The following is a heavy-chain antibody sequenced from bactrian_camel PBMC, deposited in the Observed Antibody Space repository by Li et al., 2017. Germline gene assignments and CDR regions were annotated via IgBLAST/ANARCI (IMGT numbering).Heavy chain of an antibody. CDR3: AARHPLLRRTCWTFAD. Sequence: HVQLVESGGGSVQPGGSLRLSCAASGDTNSLNCVGWFRQAPGKEREGVAGIYTGAGTTDYADSVKSRFTISQDYAKNTVYLQMNSLKPEDTAVYTCAARHPLLRRTCWTFADRGQGTQVTVS. J-gene: IGHJ4*01. CDR1: GDTNSLNC. V-gene: IGHV3S53*01. CDR2: IYTGAGTT. D-gene: IGHD5*01.